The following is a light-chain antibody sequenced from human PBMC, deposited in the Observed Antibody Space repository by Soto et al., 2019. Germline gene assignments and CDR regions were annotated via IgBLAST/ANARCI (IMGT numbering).Light chain of an antibody. CDR2: DVS. V-gene: IGLV2-14*01. CDR3: NSYTSSSNLV. CDR1: SSDVGGYNY. Sequence: SALTQPASVSGSPGQSITISCTGTSSDVGGYNYVSWYQQHPGKAPKLLIYDVSNRPSVVSNRFSGSKSGNTASLTISGLQAEDEADYYCNSYTSSSNLVFGGGTQLTVL. J-gene: IGLJ3*02.